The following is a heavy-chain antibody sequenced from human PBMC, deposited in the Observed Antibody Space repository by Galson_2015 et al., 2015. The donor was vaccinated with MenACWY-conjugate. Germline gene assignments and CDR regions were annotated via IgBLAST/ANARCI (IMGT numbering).Heavy chain of an antibody. CDR2: IYHSGST. D-gene: IGHD2-15*01. J-gene: IGHJ4*02. V-gene: IGHV4-38-2*02. Sequence: SETLSLTCTVSGYSISSGYYWGWIRQSPGKGLEWIGNIYHSGSTYYNSSLKSRVTISVDTSKNQFSLRLNSVTAADTAVYYCARTAGGGSRFDYWGQGALVTVSS. CDR3: ARTAGGGSRFDY. CDR1: GYSISSGYY.